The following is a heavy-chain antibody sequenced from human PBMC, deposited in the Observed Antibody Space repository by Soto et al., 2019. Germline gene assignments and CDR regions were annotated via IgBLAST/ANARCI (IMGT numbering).Heavy chain of an antibody. J-gene: IGHJ4*02. V-gene: IGHV3-23*01. CDR1: GFTFSNYA. CDR3: AKRTSGWYFDY. D-gene: IGHD6-19*01. Sequence: PGGSLRLSCAASGFTFSNYAMSWVPQAPGKGLEWVSVISGSGDSTYYADSVKGRFTISRDNSKNTLYLQMNSLRAEDTAVYYCAKRTSGWYFDYWGQGTLVTVSS. CDR2: ISGSGDST.